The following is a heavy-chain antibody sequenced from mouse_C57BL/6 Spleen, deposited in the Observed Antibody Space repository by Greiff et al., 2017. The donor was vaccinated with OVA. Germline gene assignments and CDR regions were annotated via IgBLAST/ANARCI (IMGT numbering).Heavy chain of an antibody. D-gene: IGHD1-1*01. V-gene: IGHV1-76*01. CDR2: IYPGSGNT. Sequence: LVESGAELVRPGASVKLSCKASGYTFTDYYINWVKQRPGQGLEWIARIYPGSGNTYYNEKFKGKATLTAEKSSSTAYMQLSSLTSEDSAVYFCARCTTVVEGDYWGQGTTLTVSS. CDR1: GYTFTDYY. J-gene: IGHJ2*01. CDR3: ARCTTVVEGDY.